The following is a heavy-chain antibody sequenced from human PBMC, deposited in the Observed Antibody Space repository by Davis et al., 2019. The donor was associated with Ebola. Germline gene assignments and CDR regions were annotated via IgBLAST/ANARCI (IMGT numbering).Heavy chain of an antibody. V-gene: IGHV6-1*01. CDR3: ARHQNVWYYFDY. CDR2: TYSRSKWYS. Sequence: SQTLSLTCAISGDSVSSNSAAWNWIRQSPSRGLEWLGRTYSRSKWYSDYAVSVQSRITINPDTSKNQFSLHLNSVTPEDTAVYYCARHQNVWYYFDYWGQGTLVTVSS. CDR1: GDSVSSNSAA. D-gene: IGHD2-8*02. J-gene: IGHJ4*02.